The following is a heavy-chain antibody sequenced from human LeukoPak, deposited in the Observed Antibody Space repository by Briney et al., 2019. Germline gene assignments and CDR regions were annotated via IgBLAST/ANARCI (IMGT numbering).Heavy chain of an antibody. J-gene: IGHJ1*01. V-gene: IGHV3-33*01. Sequence: GGSLRLSCAASGFTFRNYCMQWVRQAPGKGREWVAVIWYGGSNKYYADSVKGRFTISRDNSKNTLYLQMDSLRAEDTAMYYCAREGNDYGDYFQHWGQGTLVTVSS. CDR2: IWYGGSNK. CDR1: GFTFRNYC. CDR3: AREGNDYGDYFQH. D-gene: IGHD4-17*01.